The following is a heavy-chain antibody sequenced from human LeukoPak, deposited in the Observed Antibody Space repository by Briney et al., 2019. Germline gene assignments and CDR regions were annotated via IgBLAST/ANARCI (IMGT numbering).Heavy chain of an antibody. J-gene: IGHJ4*02. Sequence: PGGSLRLSCAASGFTFSDYYMSWIRQAPGKGLEWVSYISSSSSYTNYADSVKGRFTISRDNAKNSLYLQMNSLRAEDTAVYYCARAGGSYYDILTGYYTPYYFDYWGQGTLVTVSS. D-gene: IGHD3-9*01. V-gene: IGHV3-11*06. CDR2: ISSSSSYT. CDR3: ARAGGSYYDILTGYYTPYYFDY. CDR1: GFTFSDYY.